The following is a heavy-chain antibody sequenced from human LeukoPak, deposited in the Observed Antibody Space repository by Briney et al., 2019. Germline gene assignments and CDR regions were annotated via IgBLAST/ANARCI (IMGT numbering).Heavy chain of an antibody. CDR2: ISSSSSYI. CDR3: ARENSGIAATDIIDS. D-gene: IGHD6-13*01. Sequence: PGGSLRLSCAASGFTFSSYSMNWVRQAPGKGLEWVSSISSSSSYIYYADSVKGRFTISRDNAKNLLYLQMNSLRAEDTAIYYCARENSGIAATDIIDSWGQGTLVTVSS. J-gene: IGHJ4*02. V-gene: IGHV3-21*06. CDR1: GFTFSSYS.